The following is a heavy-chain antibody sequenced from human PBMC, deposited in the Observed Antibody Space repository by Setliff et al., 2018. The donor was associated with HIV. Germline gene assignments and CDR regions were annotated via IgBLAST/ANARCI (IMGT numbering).Heavy chain of an antibody. CDR3: ARERLSRLGFDD. V-gene: IGHV4-61*09. D-gene: IGHD1-1*01. Sequence: SETLSLTCTVSGDSISSGSHYWSWIRQPAGKGLEWIGHIYTGGNANYNPSLQSRVTISVDTSKNQFSLMLGSMTAADTAVYYCARERLSRLGFDDWGQRTLVTVSS. CDR1: GDSISSGSHY. CDR2: IYTGGNA. J-gene: IGHJ4*02.